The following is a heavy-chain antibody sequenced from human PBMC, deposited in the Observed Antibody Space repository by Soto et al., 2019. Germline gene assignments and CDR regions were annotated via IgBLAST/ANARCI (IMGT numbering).Heavy chain of an antibody. D-gene: IGHD3-10*02. V-gene: IGHV4-39*02. CDR3: VRDRDLYRDMFHADL. CDR1: GGSISSSSYC. Sequence: SETLSLTCTVSGGSISSSSYCWGWIRQPPGKGLEWIGSIYYSGSTYYNPSLKSRVTISVDTSKNQFSLKLSSVTAADSAVYFCVRDRDLYRDMFHADLWGQGTLVTVSS. CDR2: IYYSGST. J-gene: IGHJ4*01.